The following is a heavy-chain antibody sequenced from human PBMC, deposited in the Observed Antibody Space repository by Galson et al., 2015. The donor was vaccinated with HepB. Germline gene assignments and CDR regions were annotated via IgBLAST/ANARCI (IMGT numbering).Heavy chain of an antibody. J-gene: IGHJ5*02. V-gene: IGHV3-30*18. CDR2: ISYDGSFR. Sequence: SLRLSCASSGFSFSNYAIHWVRQAPGKGLEWMAVISYDGSFRYYSDSVKGRFTVSRDPSRSILYLQMNSLRVDDTAVYYCAKGGSGRIGMMIKRSLGFDPWGQGTLVIVSS. CDR1: GFSFSNYA. D-gene: IGHD3-16*01. CDR3: AKGGSGRIGMMIKRSLGFDP.